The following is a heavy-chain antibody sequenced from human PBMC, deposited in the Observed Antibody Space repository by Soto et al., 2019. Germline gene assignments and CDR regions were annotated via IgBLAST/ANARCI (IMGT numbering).Heavy chain of an antibody. Sequence: EVQLLESGGGLVQPGGSLRLSCAASGFTFSNSVMNWVRQAPGKGLEWVSTISSGGAATYYADSVKGRFTISRDNSKTTLYLQIHSLRAEDTAVYYCADGPTTAQGYWGQGTLVTVSS. CDR1: GFTFSNSV. CDR2: ISSGGAAT. V-gene: IGHV3-23*01. J-gene: IGHJ4*02. CDR3: ADGPTTAQGY. D-gene: IGHD5-12*01.